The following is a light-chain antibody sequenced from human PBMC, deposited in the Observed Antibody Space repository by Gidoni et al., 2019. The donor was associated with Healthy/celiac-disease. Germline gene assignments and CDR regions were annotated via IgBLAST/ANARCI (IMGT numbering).Light chain of an antibody. J-gene: IGKJ1*01. V-gene: IGKV3-11*01. CDR2: DAS. CDR1: QSVSSY. CDR3: QQRSNWRWT. Sequence: VLPQSPATLSVSRGERATLSCRSSQSVSSYLAWYQQKPGQAPRLLIYDASTRATGSPARFSGSGSGTDFTLTISSLEAEDVAVYYCQQRSNWRWTFGQGTKVEIK.